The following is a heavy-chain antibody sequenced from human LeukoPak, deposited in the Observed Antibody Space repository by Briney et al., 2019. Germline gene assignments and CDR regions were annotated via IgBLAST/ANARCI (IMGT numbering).Heavy chain of an antibody. CDR2: ISYDGSNK. J-gene: IGHJ4*02. D-gene: IGHD6-13*01. Sequence: GGSLRLSCAASGFTFSSYGMHWVRQAPGKGLEWVAVISYDGSNKYYADSVKGRFTISRDNSKNTLYVQMNSLRAEDTAVYYCARDNDGAAAGSFDYWGQGTLVTVSS. CDR3: ARDNDGAAAGSFDY. V-gene: IGHV3-30*03. CDR1: GFTFSSYG.